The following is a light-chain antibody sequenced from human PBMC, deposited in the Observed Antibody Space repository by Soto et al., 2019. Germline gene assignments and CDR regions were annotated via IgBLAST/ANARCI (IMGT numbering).Light chain of an antibody. CDR2: GAS. J-gene: IGKJ4*01. CDR1: QSVSSN. V-gene: IGKV3-15*01. CDR3: QQYNYWPPLT. Sequence: EVVMMQSPATLSVSPGERATLSCRASQSVSSNLAWYQQKPGQAPRLLIYGASTRATGIPARFSGSGSGTDFTLNISSLQSEDFAVYDCQQYNYWPPLTFGGGTKVDIK.